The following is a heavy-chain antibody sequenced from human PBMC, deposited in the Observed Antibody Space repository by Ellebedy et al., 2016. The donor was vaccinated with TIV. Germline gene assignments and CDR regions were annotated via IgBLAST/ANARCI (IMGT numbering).Heavy chain of an antibody. J-gene: IGHJ4*02. V-gene: IGHV3-23*01. CDR1: GFTFSDYA. D-gene: IGHD3-22*01. CDR2: ISTRGDNT. Sequence: GESLKISCAASGFTFSDYAMSWVRQAPGKGLEWVSTISTRGDNTYYADSVKGRFTISRDNSRNTLSLQMNSLRAEDTAVYYCARVQYYYDSRGYYPDYWGQGTLVTVSS. CDR3: ARVQYYYDSRGYYPDY.